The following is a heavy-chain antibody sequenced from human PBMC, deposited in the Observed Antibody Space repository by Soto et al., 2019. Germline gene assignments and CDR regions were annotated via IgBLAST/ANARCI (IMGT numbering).Heavy chain of an antibody. V-gene: IGHV1-69*13. D-gene: IGHD6-19*01. CDR2: IIPIFGTA. CDR3: ARGRSYDSSGWYNWFDP. Sequence: SVKVSCKASGGTFSSYAISWVRQAPGQGLEWMGGIIPIFGTANYAQKFQGRVTITADESTSTAYMELSSLRSEDTAVCYCARGRSYDSSGWYNWFDPWGQGTLVTVSS. CDR1: GGTFSSYA. J-gene: IGHJ5*02.